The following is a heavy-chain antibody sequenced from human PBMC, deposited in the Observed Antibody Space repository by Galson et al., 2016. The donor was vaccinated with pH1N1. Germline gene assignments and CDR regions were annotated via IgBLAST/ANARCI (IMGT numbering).Heavy chain of an antibody. CDR2: ISAYNGNT. Sequence: SVKVSCKASGGTFSSYGISWVRQAPGQGLEWMGWISAYNGNTNYAQKLQGRVTMTTDTSTSTAYMELRSLRSDDTAVYYCARDHVFWSGSRFDPWGQGTLVTVSS. CDR3: ARDHVFWSGSRFDP. V-gene: IGHV1-18*01. D-gene: IGHD3-3*01. J-gene: IGHJ5*02. CDR1: GGTFSSYG.